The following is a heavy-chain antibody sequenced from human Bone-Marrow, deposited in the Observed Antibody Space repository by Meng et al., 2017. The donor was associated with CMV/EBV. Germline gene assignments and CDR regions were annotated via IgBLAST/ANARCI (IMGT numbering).Heavy chain of an antibody. D-gene: IGHD3-22*01. J-gene: IGHJ4*02. CDR2: IKEDGSET. CDR3: AREHYDSSGRVYFDY. CDR1: GFPFSSFW. Sequence: GGSLRLSCEVSGFPFSSFWMSWVRQAPGKGLEWVANIKEDGSETFYVDSVKGRFTISRDNAKNSLYLQMNSLRAEDTALYYCAREHYDSSGRVYFDYWGQGTLVTVSS. V-gene: IGHV3-7*03.